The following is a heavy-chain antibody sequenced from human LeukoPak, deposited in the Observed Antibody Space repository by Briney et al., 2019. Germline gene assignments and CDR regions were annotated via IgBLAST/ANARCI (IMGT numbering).Heavy chain of an antibody. CDR2: IWYDGSNK. D-gene: IGHD3-22*01. J-gene: IGHJ4*02. CDR3: ARDRATPRYYDSGGYFD. CDR1: GFTFSSYG. V-gene: IGHV3-33*01. Sequence: GGSLRLSCAASGFTFSSYGMHWVRQAPGKGLEWVAVIWYDGSNKYYADSVKGRFTISRDNSKNTLYLQMNSLRAEDTAVYYCARDRATPRYYDSGGYFDWGQGTLVTVSS.